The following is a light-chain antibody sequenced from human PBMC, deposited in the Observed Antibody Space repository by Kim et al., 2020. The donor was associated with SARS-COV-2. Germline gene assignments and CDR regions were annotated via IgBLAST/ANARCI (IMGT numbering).Light chain of an antibody. J-gene: IGLJ2*01. CDR2: EVR. CDR3: CSYAGSSTVV. V-gene: IGLV2-23*02. CDR1: SSDVGSYNL. Sequence: GQSITISCTRTSSDVGSYNLVSWYQQHPGKAPKLMIYEVRKRPSGVSNRFSGSKSGNTASLTISGLQAEDEADYYCCSYAGSSTVVFGGGTQLTVL.